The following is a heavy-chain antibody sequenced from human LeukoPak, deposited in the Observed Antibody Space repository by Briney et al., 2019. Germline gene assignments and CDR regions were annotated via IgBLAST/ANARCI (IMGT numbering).Heavy chain of an antibody. CDR3: ARERHYGDYVSIWEGMDV. J-gene: IGHJ6*02. CDR1: GYTFTSYG. V-gene: IGHV1-18*01. Sequence: ASVKVSCKASGYTFTSYGISWVRQAPGQGLEWMGWISAYNGSTNYAQKLQGRVTMTTDTSTSTAYMELRSLRSDDTAVYYCARERHYGDYVSIWEGMDVWGQGTTVTVSS. D-gene: IGHD4-17*01. CDR2: ISAYNGST.